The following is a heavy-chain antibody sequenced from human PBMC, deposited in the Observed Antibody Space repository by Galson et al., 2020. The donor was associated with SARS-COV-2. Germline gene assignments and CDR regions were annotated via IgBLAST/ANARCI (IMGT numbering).Heavy chain of an antibody. CDR1: GFTFSSYE. D-gene: IGHD4-17*01. CDR3: ARDWATVTTIYYYYGMDV. CDR2: ISSSGSTI. V-gene: IGHV3-48*03. Sequence: GGSLRLSCAASGFTFSSYEMNWVRQAPGKGLEWVSYISSSGSTIYYADSVKGRFTVSRDNAKNSLYLQMNSLRAEDTAVYYCARDWATVTTIYYYYGMDVWGQGTTVTVSS. J-gene: IGHJ6*02.